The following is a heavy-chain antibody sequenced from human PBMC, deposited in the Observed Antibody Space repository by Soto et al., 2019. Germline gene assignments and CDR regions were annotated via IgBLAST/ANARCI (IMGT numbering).Heavy chain of an antibody. Sequence: QVQLQQWGAGLLKPSETLSLTCAVYGGSFSGYYWSWIRQPPGKGLEWIGEINHSGSTNYNPSLKSRVTISGDTSKNQFSLKLSSVTAADTAVYYCARVWGSGWYVIGRWFDPWGQGTLVTVSS. D-gene: IGHD6-19*01. CDR1: GGSFSGYY. J-gene: IGHJ5*02. V-gene: IGHV4-34*01. CDR2: INHSGST. CDR3: ARVWGSGWYVIGRWFDP.